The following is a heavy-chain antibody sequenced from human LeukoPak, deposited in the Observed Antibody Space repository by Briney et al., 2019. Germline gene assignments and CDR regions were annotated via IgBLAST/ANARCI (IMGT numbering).Heavy chain of an antibody. CDR2: IRYDGSNK. CDR3: AKDLGTDY. J-gene: IGHJ4*02. Sequence: PGGSLRLSCAASGFTFSSYSMNWVRQAPGKGPEWVAFIRYDGSNKYYADSVKGRFTISRDNAKNTLCLQMNSLRPEDTAVYYCAKDLGTDYWGQGTLVTVSS. V-gene: IGHV3-30*02. CDR1: GFTFSSYS. D-gene: IGHD7-27*01.